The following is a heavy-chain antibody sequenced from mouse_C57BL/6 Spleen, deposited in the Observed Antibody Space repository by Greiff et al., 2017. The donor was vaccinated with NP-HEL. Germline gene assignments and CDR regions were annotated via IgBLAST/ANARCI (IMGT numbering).Heavy chain of an antibody. J-gene: IGHJ2*01. Sequence: EVKLQESGPGLVKPSQSLSLTCSVTGYSITSGYYWNWIRQFPGNKLEWMGYISYDGSNNYNPSLKNRISITRDTSKNQFFLKLNSVTTEDTATYYWATNWEGYFDYWGQGTTLTVSS. D-gene: IGHD4-1*01. CDR2: ISYDGSN. CDR1: GYSITSGYY. CDR3: ATNWEGYFDY. V-gene: IGHV3-6*01.